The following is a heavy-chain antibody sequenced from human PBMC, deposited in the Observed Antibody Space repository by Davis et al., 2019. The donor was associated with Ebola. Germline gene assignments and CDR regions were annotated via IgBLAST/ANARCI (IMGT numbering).Heavy chain of an antibody. CDR1: GFTFSSYA. CDR3: ANEGAWGNWYLDL. Sequence: PGGSLRLSCGASGFTFSSYAMSWVRQAPGKGLEWVSSISSSGNSAYYVDSVKGRFTLSRDNFKNTLDLQMNSLRPEDTAVYYCANEGAWGNWYLDLWGRGTLVTVSS. CDR2: ISSSGNSA. D-gene: IGHD3-16*01. V-gene: IGHV3-23*01. J-gene: IGHJ2*01.